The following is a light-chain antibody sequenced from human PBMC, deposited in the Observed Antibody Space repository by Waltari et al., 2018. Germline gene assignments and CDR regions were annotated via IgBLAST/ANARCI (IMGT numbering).Light chain of an antibody. CDR1: SSDVGGYNF. Sequence: SALTQPASVSGSLGQSITISCTGTSSDVGGYNFVSWYQQDPGKAPKLMIYEVSNRPSGVSNRFSGSKSGNTASLTISGLQAEDEADYYCSSHTTSSIWVFGGGTKVTVL. V-gene: IGLV2-14*01. J-gene: IGLJ3*02. CDR3: SSHTTSSIWV. CDR2: EVS.